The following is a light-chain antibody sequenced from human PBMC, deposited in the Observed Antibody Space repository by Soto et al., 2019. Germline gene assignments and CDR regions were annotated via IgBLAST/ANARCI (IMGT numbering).Light chain of an antibody. Sequence: DIQMTQSPSSLSATVGDRVTITCRASQTIGKYLNWYQQQPGKAPKLLIYDASYLQSGVPSRFSGSESGTDFTLNISDLRPEDFATYYCQQSFSIPFTFGPGTKVDIK. CDR2: DAS. J-gene: IGKJ3*01. CDR1: QTIGKY. CDR3: QQSFSIPFT. V-gene: IGKV1-39*01.